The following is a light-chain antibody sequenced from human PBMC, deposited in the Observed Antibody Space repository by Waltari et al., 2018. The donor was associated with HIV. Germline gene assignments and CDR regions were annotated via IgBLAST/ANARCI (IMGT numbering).Light chain of an antibody. Sequence: HSVLTQPPSASGTPGQRVTIPCSRRSPHIGSTNVSWSYHLPGTAPKLLIYKNNQRPSGVPDRFAGSKSGTSASLAISGLRSEDEADYYCATWDDSLSGRVFGGGTKLTVL. CDR3: ATWDDSLSGRV. CDR2: KNN. J-gene: IGLJ3*02. CDR1: SPHIGSTN. V-gene: IGLV1-47*01.